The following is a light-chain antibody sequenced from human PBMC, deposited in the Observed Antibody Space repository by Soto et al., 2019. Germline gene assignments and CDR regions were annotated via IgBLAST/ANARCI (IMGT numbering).Light chain of an antibody. CDR2: EVS. CDR1: SSDVGRYNY. J-gene: IGLJ2*01. Sequence: QSVLTQPASVSGSPGQSITLSCTGSSSDVGRYNYVSWYQQHPGKAPKLMTSEVSNRPSGVSIRFSGSKSGNTASLTISGLQAEDEADYYCSSFTSSKSVVFGGGTKVTVL. V-gene: IGLV2-14*01. CDR3: SSFTSSKSVV.